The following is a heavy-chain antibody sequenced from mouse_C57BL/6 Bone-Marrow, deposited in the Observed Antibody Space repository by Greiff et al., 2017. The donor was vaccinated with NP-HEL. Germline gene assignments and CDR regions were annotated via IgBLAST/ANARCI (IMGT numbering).Heavy chain of an antibody. V-gene: IGHV1-64*01. CDR3: ASYYGSSAMDY. D-gene: IGHD1-1*01. Sequence: QVQLKQPGAELVKPGASVKLSCKASGYTFTSYWMHWVKQRPGQGLEWIGMIHPNSGSTNYNEKFKSKATLTVDKSSSTAYMQLSSLTSEDSAVYYCASYYGSSAMDYWGQGTSVTVSS. J-gene: IGHJ4*01. CDR1: GYTFTSYW. CDR2: IHPNSGST.